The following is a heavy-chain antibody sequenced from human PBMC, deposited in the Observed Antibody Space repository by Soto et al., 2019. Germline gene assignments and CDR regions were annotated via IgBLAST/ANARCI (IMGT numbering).Heavy chain of an antibody. CDR2: ISVYNYNT. D-gene: IGHD3-10*01. CDR3: ARGGGYYGSGTYPFDY. J-gene: IGHJ4*02. V-gene: IGHV1-18*01. Sequence: QVQLVQSGAEVKKPGASVKVSCKTSGYTFSNYGIAWVRQAPGQGLEWMGWISVYNYNTNYAQKLQGRVTMTRDISTSTAYMELRSLISDDTAVYYWARGGGYYGSGTYPFDYWGQGTLVTVSS. CDR1: GYTFSNYG.